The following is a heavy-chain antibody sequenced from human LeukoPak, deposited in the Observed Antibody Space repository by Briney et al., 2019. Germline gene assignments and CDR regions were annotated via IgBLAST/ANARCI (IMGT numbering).Heavy chain of an antibody. D-gene: IGHD3-22*01. CDR3: ARAARFYGSSGAHAFDI. CDR1: GFTFDDYA. CDR2: ISWNSGSI. Sequence: SGRSLRLSCAASGFTFDDYAMHWVRQAPGKGLEWVSGISWNSGSIGYADSVKGRFTISRENAKNSLYLQMNSLRVGDTAMYYCARAARFYGSSGAHAFDIWGQGTKVTVS. V-gene: IGHV3-9*01. J-gene: IGHJ3*02.